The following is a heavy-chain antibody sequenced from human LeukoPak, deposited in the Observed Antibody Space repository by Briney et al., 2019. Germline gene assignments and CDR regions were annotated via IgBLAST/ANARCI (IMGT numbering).Heavy chain of an antibody. Sequence: SVKVSCKASGGTFSSYAISLVRQAPGPGLEWMGGIIPIFGTANYAQKFQGRVTITTDESTSTAYMELSSLRSEDTAVYYCARDGEMATFNYWGQGTLVTVSS. D-gene: IGHD5-24*01. CDR2: IIPIFGTA. CDR3: ARDGEMATFNY. J-gene: IGHJ4*02. V-gene: IGHV1-69*05. CDR1: GGTFSSYA.